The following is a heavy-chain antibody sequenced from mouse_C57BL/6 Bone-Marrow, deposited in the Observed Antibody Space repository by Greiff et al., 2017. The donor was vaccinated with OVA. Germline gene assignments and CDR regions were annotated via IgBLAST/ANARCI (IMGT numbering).Heavy chain of an antibody. D-gene: IGHD1-2*01. CDR1: GFTFSDYG. Sequence: EVMLVESGGGLVKPGGSLKLSCAASGFTFSDYGMHWVRQAPGKGLEWVAYISSGSSTIYYADKVKGRFTISRDNAKNTRFLQMTSLRSADTAMDYCDRRLFDDWGQGTTLTVSS. CDR2: ISSGSSTI. CDR3: DRRLFDD. J-gene: IGHJ2*01. V-gene: IGHV5-17*01.